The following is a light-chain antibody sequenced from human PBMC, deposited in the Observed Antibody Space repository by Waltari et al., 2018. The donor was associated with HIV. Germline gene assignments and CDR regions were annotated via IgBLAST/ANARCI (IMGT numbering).Light chain of an antibody. V-gene: IGLV2-14*01. CDR3: CSYTSSSTPVV. J-gene: IGLJ2*01. Sequence: QSALTQPASVSGSPGQSITISCTGTSSDVGGYNSVSWYQQHPGKAPKLMIYEFSNRPSGVSNRFSGSKSGNTAFLTISGLQAEDEADYYCCSYTSSSTPVVFGGGTKLTVL. CDR1: SSDVGGYNS. CDR2: EFS.